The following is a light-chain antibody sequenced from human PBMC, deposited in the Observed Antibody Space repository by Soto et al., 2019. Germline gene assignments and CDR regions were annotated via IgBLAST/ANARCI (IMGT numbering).Light chain of an antibody. CDR2: EVS. CDR1: ISDIGAYNF. CDR3: SSYTSSSTRV. J-gene: IGLJ1*01. V-gene: IGLV2-14*01. Sequence: QSVLTQPASVSGSPGQSITISCTGTISDIGAYNFVSWYQQHPGKAPILMIYEVSHRPSGVSNRFYGSKSVNTATLTISGLQAEDEADYYRSSYTSSSTRVFGTGTKVTVL.